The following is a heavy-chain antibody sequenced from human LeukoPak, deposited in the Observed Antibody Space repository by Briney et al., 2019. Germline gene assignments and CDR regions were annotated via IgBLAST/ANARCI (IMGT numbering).Heavy chain of an antibody. Sequence: GGSLRLSCAASGFTFSSYWMHWVRQAPGKGLVWVSHINNDGTNTTYADSVKGRFTIFRDNAKTTLYLQMNSLRAEDTAVYYCARGGSSRYTITYWGQGALVTVSS. CDR1: GFTFSSYW. J-gene: IGHJ4*02. CDR2: INNDGTNT. D-gene: IGHD6-13*01. V-gene: IGHV3-74*01. CDR3: ARGGSSRYTITY.